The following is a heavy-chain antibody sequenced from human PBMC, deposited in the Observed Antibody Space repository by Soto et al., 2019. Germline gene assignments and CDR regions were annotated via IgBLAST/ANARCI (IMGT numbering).Heavy chain of an antibody. CDR3: ASGGYSGYRDYYYGMDV. CDR1: GGSISSYY. J-gene: IGHJ6*02. Sequence: PSETLSLTCTVSGGSISSYYWSWIRQPPGKGLEWIGYIYYSGSTNYNPSLKSRVTISVDTSKNQFSLKLSSVTAADTAVYYCASGGYSGYRDYYYGMDVWGQGTTVTVSS. D-gene: IGHD5-12*01. CDR2: IYYSGST. V-gene: IGHV4-59*01.